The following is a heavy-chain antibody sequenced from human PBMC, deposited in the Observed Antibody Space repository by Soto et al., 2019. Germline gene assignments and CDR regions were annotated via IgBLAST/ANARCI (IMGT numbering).Heavy chain of an antibody. CDR3: SSPAATDLEWQDYYYYYGMDV. CDR1: GFTFSSYA. J-gene: IGHJ6*02. CDR2: ISYDGSNK. Sequence: PGGSLRLSCAASGFTFSSYAMHWVRQAPGKGLEWVAVISYDGSNKYYADSVKGRFTISRDNSKNTLYLQMNSLRAEDTAVYYCSSPAATDLEWQDYYYYYGMDVWGQGTTVTVSS. D-gene: IGHD1-26*01. V-gene: IGHV3-30-3*01.